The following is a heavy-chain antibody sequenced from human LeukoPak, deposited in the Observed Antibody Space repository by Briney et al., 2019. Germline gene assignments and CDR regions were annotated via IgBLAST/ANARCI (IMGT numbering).Heavy chain of an antibody. Sequence: GGSLRLSCAASGFTFSSYSMNWVRQAPGKGLEWVSYISTSSSTIYYADSVKGRFTISRDSAKNSLYLQMNSLRAEDTAVYYCARDFTGSYYYGSGSPPAAFDIWGQGTMVTVSS. CDR3: ARDFTGSYYYGSGSPPAAFDI. CDR1: GFTFSSYS. J-gene: IGHJ3*02. V-gene: IGHV3-48*01. CDR2: ISTSSSTI. D-gene: IGHD3-10*01.